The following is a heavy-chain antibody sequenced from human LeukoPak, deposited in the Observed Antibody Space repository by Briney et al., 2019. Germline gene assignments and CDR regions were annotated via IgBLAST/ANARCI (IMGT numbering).Heavy chain of an antibody. CDR3: ASVHDYSNRIDY. D-gene: IGHD4-11*01. J-gene: IGHJ4*02. Sequence: SETLSLTCTVSGGSISSYYWSWIRQPAGKGLEWIGRIYTSGSTNYNPSLKSRVTISVDTSKNQFSLKLSSVTAADTAVYYCASVHDYSNRIDYWGQGTLVTVSS. V-gene: IGHV4-4*07. CDR1: GGSISSYY. CDR2: IYTSGST.